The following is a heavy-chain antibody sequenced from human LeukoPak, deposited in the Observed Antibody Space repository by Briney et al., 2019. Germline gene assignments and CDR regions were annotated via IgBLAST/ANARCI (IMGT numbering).Heavy chain of an antibody. CDR2: ISAYNGNT. Sequence: ASVKVSCKASGYTFTSYGISWVRQAPGQGLEWMGWISAYNGNTNYAQKLQGRVTMTTDTSTSTAYMELRSLRSDDTAVYYCARSMIVVVPSSMDVWGKGTTVTVSS. CDR1: GYTFTSYG. CDR3: ARSMIVVVPSSMDV. D-gene: IGHD2-2*01. V-gene: IGHV1-18*01. J-gene: IGHJ6*03.